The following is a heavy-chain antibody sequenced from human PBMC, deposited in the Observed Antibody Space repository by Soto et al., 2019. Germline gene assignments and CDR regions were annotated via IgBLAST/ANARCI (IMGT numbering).Heavy chain of an antibody. Sequence: QVQLVQSGAEVKKPGSSVRVSCKASGAAFNTITINWGRQAPGQGLEWIGGFVPVFGSATYAQKFQGRVAITADASTSTFYMELSRLNSEDTALYYCVREDDTTGSYSWFDPWGQGTLVTVSS. CDR2: FVPVFGSA. J-gene: IGHJ5*02. V-gene: IGHV1-69*01. CDR3: VREDDTTGSYSWFDP. CDR1: GAAFNTIT. D-gene: IGHD3-9*01.